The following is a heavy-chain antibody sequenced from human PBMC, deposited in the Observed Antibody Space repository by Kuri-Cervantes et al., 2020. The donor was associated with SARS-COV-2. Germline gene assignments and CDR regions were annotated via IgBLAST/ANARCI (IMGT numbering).Heavy chain of an antibody. CDR2: ISYDGSNK. CDR1: GFTFSSYA. D-gene: IGHD1-7*01. CDR3: AREGGTGTTYDY. Sequence: GGSLRLSCAAAGFTFSSYAMHWVRQAPGKGLDWVAVISYDGSNKYYAASVKGRFTISRDNAKNSLYLQMNSLRAEDTAVYYCAREGGTGTTYDYWGQGTLVTVSS. V-gene: IGHV3-30-3*01. J-gene: IGHJ4*02.